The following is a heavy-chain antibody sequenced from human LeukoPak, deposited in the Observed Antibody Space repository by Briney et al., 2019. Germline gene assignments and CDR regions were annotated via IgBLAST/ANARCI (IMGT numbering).Heavy chain of an antibody. Sequence: PGGSLRLSCAASGFTFDDYAMHWVRQAPVKGLEWVSGISWNSGSIGYADSVKGRFTISRDNAKNSLYLQMNSLRAEDTALYYCAKGISFRGVIISPFDYWGQGTLVTVSS. CDR3: AKGISFRGVIISPFDY. V-gene: IGHV3-9*01. D-gene: IGHD3-10*01. J-gene: IGHJ4*02. CDR2: ISWNSGSI. CDR1: GFTFDDYA.